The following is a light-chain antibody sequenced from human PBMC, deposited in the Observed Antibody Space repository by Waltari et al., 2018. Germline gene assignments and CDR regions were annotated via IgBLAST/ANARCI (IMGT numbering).Light chain of an antibody. CDR1: QSVSSS. J-gene: IGKJ4*01. Sequence: EIVMTQSPATLSVSPGERATLSCRASQSVSSSLAWYQQKPVQAPRPLFYGASTRATGIPARFSGSGSGTEFTLTISSLQSEDFAIYYCQQYNNWPPLTFGGGTKVEIK. CDR3: QQYNNWPPLT. V-gene: IGKV3-15*01. CDR2: GAS.